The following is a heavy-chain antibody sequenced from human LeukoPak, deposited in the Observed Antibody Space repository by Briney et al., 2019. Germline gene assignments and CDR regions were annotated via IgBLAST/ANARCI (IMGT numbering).Heavy chain of an antibody. CDR3: ARVRGYSYGARPGDYYYYMDV. D-gene: IGHD5-18*01. CDR1: GGSFSGYY. J-gene: IGHJ6*03. CDR2: INHSGST. Sequence: SETLSLTCAVYGGSFSGYYWSWIRQPPGKGLEWIGEINHSGSTNYNPSLKSRVTISVDTSKNQFSLKLSSVTAADTAVYYCARVRGYSYGARPGDYYYYMDVWGKGTTVTVSS. V-gene: IGHV4-34*01.